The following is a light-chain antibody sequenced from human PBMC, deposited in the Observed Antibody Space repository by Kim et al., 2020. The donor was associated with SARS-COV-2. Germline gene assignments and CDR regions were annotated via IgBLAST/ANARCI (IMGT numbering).Light chain of an antibody. CDR2: DVS. CDR1: SSDVGGYNY. J-gene: IGLJ2*01. CDR3: SSYTSSSTPHVV. Sequence: QCALTQPASVSGSPGQSITISCTGTSSDVGGYNYVSWYQQHPGKAPKLMIYDVSNRPSGVSNRFSGSRSGNTASLTISGLQAEDEADYYCSSYTSSSTPHVVFGGGTQLTVL. V-gene: IGLV2-14*03.